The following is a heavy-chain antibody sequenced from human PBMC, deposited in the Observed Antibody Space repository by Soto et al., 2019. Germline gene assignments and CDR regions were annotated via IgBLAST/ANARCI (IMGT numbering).Heavy chain of an antibody. CDR1: GFTFSSYW. CDR3: ARRHYDSSGYLPHFDY. Sequence: EVQLVESGGTLVQPGGSLRLSCAASGFTFSSYWMSWVRQAPGKGLEWVANINKDGSEEYYVDSVKGRFTISRDNAKNSLYLQMNSLRGEDTAVYYCARRHYDSSGYLPHFDYWGQGTLVTVSS. J-gene: IGHJ4*02. D-gene: IGHD3-22*01. V-gene: IGHV3-7*01. CDR2: INKDGSEE.